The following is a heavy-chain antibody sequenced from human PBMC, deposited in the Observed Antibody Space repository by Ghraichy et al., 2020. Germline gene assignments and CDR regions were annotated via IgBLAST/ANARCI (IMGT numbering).Heavy chain of an antibody. D-gene: IGHD6-19*01. CDR3: ARSSSGWYSYYYYGMDV. CDR2: IIPIFGTA. V-gene: IGHV1-69*13. Sequence: SVKVSCKASGGTFSSYAISWVRQAPGQGLEWMGGIIPIFGTANYAQKFQGRVTITADESTSTAYMELSSLRSEDTAVYYCARSSSGWYSYYYYGMDVWGQGTTVTVSS. CDR1: GGTFSSYA. J-gene: IGHJ6*02.